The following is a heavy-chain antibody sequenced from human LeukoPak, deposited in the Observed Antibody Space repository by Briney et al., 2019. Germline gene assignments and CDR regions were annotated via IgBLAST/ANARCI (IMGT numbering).Heavy chain of an antibody. V-gene: IGHV3-23*01. CDR2: VSGSGVST. D-gene: IGHD4-11*01. Sequence: GGSLRLSCAASGFTFSTYAMSWVRQGPGKGLEWVSAVSGSGVSTYYADSVKGRFTISRDNSKNTLYLQMNGLRAEDTAVYHCAKRGMTTVKEGFDYWGQGTLVTVSS. J-gene: IGHJ4*02. CDR3: AKRGMTTVKEGFDY. CDR1: GFTFSTYA.